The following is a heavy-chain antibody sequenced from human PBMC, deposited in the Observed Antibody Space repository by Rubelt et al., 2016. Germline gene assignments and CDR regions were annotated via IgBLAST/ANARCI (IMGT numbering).Heavy chain of an antibody. J-gene: IGHJ6*02. CDR2: ISHSGRT. CDR3: AREGSSGWSWMDV. V-gene: IGHV4-4*02. D-gene: IGHD6-19*01. Sequence: QVQLQESGPGLVKPSGTLSLTCAVSGGSITSNNWWSWVRQSPGKGLVWIGEISHSGRTNYNTPLKRHVTISVDKSNMQVTLKLKSVSAADTAVYYCAREGSSGWSWMDVWGQGTTVTGSS. CDR1: GGSITSNNW.